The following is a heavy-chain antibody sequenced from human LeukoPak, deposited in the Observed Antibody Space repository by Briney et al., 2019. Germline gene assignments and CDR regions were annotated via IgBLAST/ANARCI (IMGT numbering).Heavy chain of an antibody. V-gene: IGHV3-7*01. J-gene: IGHJ6*03. Sequence: PGGSLRLSCAASGFIFHNYWMTWVRQAPGKGLEWVANIKQDGGEKYYVDSVKGRFTISGDNAKNSLYLQMNSLRAGDTAVYYCAKRGSYYYYMDVWGKGTTVTVSS. CDR1: GFIFHNYW. CDR3: AKRGSYYYYMDV. D-gene: IGHD3-10*01. CDR2: IKQDGGEK.